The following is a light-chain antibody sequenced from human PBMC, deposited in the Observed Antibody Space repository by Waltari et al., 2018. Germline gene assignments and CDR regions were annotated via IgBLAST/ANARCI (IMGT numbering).Light chain of an antibody. Sequence: QTVVTQEPSLSVSPGGTVTLTCALSSGSLSTTSYATWYQQTPGQAPRTLVYKANARSSGVPDRFSGSSLGNTAALTITGARADDESDYYCALYMGSGIWVFGGGTRLTVL. CDR3: ALYMGSGIWV. CDR1: SGSLSTTSY. CDR2: KAN. J-gene: IGLJ3*02. V-gene: IGLV8-61*01.